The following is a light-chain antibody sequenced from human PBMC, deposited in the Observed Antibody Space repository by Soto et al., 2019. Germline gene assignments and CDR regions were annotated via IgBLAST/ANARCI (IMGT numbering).Light chain of an antibody. J-gene: IGKJ5*01. CDR2: GAS. CDR3: QQYGGSPRIT. V-gene: IGKV3-20*01. Sequence: IVLTQSPAPLSLSPGERATLSCRASQSVSSYLAWYQQKPGQAPRLLIYGASNRATGIPDRFSGSGSGTDFTLIINRLEPEDVAIYYCQQYGGSPRITFGQGTRLEIK. CDR1: QSVSSY.